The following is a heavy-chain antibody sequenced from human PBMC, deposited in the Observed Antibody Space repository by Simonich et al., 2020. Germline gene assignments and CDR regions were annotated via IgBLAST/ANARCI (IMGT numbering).Heavy chain of an antibody. CDR2: INHSGSP. J-gene: IGHJ5*02. CDR3: ARCGLVNYDILTGYHNWFDP. V-gene: IGHV4-34*01. Sequence: QVQLQQWGAVLLKPSETLSLTCAVYGGSFSGYYWSWIRQPQGKGLEWIGEINHSGSPTYTPTLKKRDDISVDTSKNWFARKLRCGTAADTAVYYCARCGLVNYDILTGYHNWFDPWGQGTLVTVSS. D-gene: IGHD3-9*01. CDR1: GGSFSGYY.